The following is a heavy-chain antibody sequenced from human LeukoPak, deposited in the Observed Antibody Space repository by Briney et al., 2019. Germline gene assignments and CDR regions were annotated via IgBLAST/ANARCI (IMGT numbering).Heavy chain of an antibody. CDR1: GGSISSYY. CDR2: IYYSGST. V-gene: IGHV4-59*08. D-gene: IGHD6-13*01. CDR3: ARHRIAAADDAFEI. J-gene: IGHJ3*02. Sequence: SETLSLTCTVPGGSISSYYWSWIRQPPGKGLEWIGYIYYSGSTNYNPSLKSRVTISVDTSKNQFSLKLSSVTAADTAVYYCARHRIAAADDAFEIWGQGTMVTVSS.